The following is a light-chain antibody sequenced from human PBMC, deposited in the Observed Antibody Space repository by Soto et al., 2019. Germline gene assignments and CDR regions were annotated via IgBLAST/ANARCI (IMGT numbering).Light chain of an antibody. CDR2: DVS. V-gene: IGLV2-14*01. CDR1: SSDVGGYNY. CDR3: ISYRSSSTYVV. J-gene: IGLJ2*01. Sequence: QSALTQPASVSGSPGQSITISCTGTSSDVGGYNYVSWYQQHPGKAPKLMIYDVSNRPSGVSNRFSGSKSGNTASLTISGLQAEDESDYYCISYRSSSTYVVFGGGPKLTVL.